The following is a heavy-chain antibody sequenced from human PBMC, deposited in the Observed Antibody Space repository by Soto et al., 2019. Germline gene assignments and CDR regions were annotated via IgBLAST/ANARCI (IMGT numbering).Heavy chain of an antibody. CDR1: GFTFRDSY. D-gene: IGHD2-15*01. CDR3: ARVMVVAATTFAYFDY. Sequence: QVQLVESGGGLVKPGGSLRLSCAASGFTFRDSYMSWLRQAPGKGLEWVSYISSSGSTIYYADSVKGRFTISRDNAKKSLYLQMKSLRAEDTAVYYCARVMVVAATTFAYFDYWGQGTLVTVSS. J-gene: IGHJ4*02. V-gene: IGHV3-11*01. CDR2: ISSSGSTI.